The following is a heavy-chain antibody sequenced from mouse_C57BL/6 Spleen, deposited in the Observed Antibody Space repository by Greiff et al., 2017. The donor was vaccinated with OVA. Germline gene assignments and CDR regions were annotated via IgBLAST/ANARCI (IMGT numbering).Heavy chain of an antibody. J-gene: IGHJ2*01. CDR3: ARRTVVATDY. Sequence: QVQLKESGAELVRPGTSVKVSCKASGYAFTNYLIEWVKQRPGQGLEWIGVINPGSGGTNYNEKFKGKATLTADKSSSTAYMQLSSLTSEDSAVYFCARRTVVATDYWGQGTTLTVSS. CDR1: GYAFTNYL. D-gene: IGHD1-1*01. CDR2: INPGSGGT. V-gene: IGHV1-54*01.